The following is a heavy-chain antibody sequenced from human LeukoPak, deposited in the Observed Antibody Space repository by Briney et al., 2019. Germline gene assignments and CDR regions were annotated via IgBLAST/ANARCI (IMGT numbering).Heavy chain of an antibody. D-gene: IGHD1-26*01. V-gene: IGHV3-30*03. J-gene: IGHJ4*02. CDR3: VREEGY. CDR1: GFTFSSYG. Sequence: GGALRLSCAASGFTFSSYGMHGVRQAPGKGLEWGAVISYDGSNKYYADSVKGRFTISRDNSKNTLYLQMNSLRAEDTAVYYCVREEGYWGQGTLVTVSS. CDR2: ISYDGSNK.